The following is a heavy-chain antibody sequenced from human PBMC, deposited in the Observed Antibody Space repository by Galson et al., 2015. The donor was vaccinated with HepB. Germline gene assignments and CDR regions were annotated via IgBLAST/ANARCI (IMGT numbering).Heavy chain of an antibody. CDR1: GGSISSSSYY. CDR2: IYYSGST. J-gene: IGHJ6*02. V-gene: IGHV4-39*01. Sequence: ETLSLTCTASGGSISSSSYYRGWIRQPPGKGLEWIGSIYYSGSTYYNPSLKSRVTISVDTSKNQFSLKLSSVTAADTAVYYCACYGARNYYYYYGMDVWGQGTTVTVSS. CDR3: ACYGARNYYYYYGMDV. D-gene: IGHD4-17*01.